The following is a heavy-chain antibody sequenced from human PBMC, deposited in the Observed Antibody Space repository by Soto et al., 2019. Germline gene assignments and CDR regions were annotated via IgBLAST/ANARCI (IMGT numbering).Heavy chain of an antibody. CDR2: ISYDGSNR. CDR1: GLTFSRFG. D-gene: IGHD3-10*01. V-gene: IGHV3-30*18. Sequence: LRLSFAASGLTFSRFGMHWVRQAPGKGLEWVAVISYDGSNRFYADSVKGRFTISRDNSKNTLYLQMNSLRPEDTAVYYCAKDLYGSETYTYYCGMDVWGQGTTVTVSS. J-gene: IGHJ6*02. CDR3: AKDLYGSETYTYYCGMDV.